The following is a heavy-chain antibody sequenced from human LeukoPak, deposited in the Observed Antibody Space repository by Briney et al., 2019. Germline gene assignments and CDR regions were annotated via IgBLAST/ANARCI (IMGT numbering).Heavy chain of an antibody. Sequence: GGSLRLSCAASGFIFSSYAMSWVRQAPGKGLEWVSGLSGSGGSTYYADSVKGRFTISRDNSKNTLYLQMNGLRAEDTAVYYCAKLRSGYYYSAFDYWGQGTLVTVSS. CDR2: LSGSGGST. D-gene: IGHD3-22*01. J-gene: IGHJ4*02. V-gene: IGHV3-23*01. CDR1: GFIFSSYA. CDR3: AKLRSGYYYSAFDY.